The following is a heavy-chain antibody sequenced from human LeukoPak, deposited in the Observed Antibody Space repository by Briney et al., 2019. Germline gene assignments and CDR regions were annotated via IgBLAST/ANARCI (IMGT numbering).Heavy chain of an antibody. CDR2: INHSGST. V-gene: IGHV4-34*01. CDR1: GGSFSGYY. Sequence: SETLSLTCAVYGGSFSGYYWSWIRQPPGEGLEWIGEINHSGSTNYNPSLKSRVSISVDTSKNQFSLKLSSVTAADTAVYYCARTPGFVDYWGQGTLVTVSS. D-gene: IGHD2-15*01. J-gene: IGHJ4*02. CDR3: ARTPGFVDY.